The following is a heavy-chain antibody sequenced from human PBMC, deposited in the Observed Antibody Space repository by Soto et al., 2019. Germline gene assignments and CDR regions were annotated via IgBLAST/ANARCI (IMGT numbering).Heavy chain of an antibody. CDR2: ISSSSSYI. D-gene: IGHD3-3*01. Sequence: SGGSLRLSCAASGCTFSSYSMNWVRQAPGNGLECVSSISSSSSYIYYADSVKGRFTISRDNAKNSLYLQMNSLRAEDTAVYYCASSLTYYDLWSGPLCMDVWGQGATVTVSS. V-gene: IGHV3-21*01. CDR1: GCTFSSYS. CDR3: ASSLTYYDLWSGPLCMDV. J-gene: IGHJ6*02.